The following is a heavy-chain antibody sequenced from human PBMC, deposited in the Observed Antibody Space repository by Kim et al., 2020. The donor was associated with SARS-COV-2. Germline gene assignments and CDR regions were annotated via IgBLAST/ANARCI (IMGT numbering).Heavy chain of an antibody. Sequence: GGSLRLSCAASGFSLSSYSMNWVRQAPGKGLEWVSYMSDSSRIIYYVDSVKGRFTISRDNAKNSLYLQMNSLRDEDTAVYYCARGRTSLIGFWGQGTLVT. CDR1: GFSLSSYS. V-gene: IGHV3-48*02. J-gene: IGHJ4*02. D-gene: IGHD3-9*01. CDR3: ARGRTSLIGF. CDR2: MSDSSRII.